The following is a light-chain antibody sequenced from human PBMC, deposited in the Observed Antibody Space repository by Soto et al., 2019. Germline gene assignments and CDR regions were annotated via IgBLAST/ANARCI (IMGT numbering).Light chain of an antibody. CDR2: DAS. V-gene: IGKV3-11*01. J-gene: IGKJ4*01. CDR1: QSVNSY. Sequence: EIVLTQSPATLSLSPGERATLSCRASQSVNSYLAWYQQKPGQAPRLLIYDASNRATGIPARFSGSRSGTDFTLTISSLEPEDFTFYYCQQRSNWPLTFGGGTKVDNK. CDR3: QQRSNWPLT.